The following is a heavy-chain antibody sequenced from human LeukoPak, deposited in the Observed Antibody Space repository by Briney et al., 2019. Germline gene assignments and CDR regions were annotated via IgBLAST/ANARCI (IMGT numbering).Heavy chain of an antibody. Sequence: ASVKVSCKDSGYTFTRYDIKWVGQATGQGGERMGWITPNSCNTGYAQKFQGRVTMTRNTSISTAYIELSSLRSEDTAVYYCAIGDYSNGYWFDPWGQGTLVTVSS. D-gene: IGHD4-11*01. CDR3: AIGDYSNGYWFDP. CDR1: GYTFTRYD. V-gene: IGHV1-8*01. J-gene: IGHJ5*02. CDR2: ITPNSCNT.